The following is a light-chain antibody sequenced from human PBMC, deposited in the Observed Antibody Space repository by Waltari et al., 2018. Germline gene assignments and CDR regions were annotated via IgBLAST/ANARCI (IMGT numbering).Light chain of an antibody. Sequence: DTVMTQSPATLSVSPGEGATLFCRASQSVSSNLAWYQQIPGQAPRLLIYGASARATGIPARFSGSGSGTEFTLTISSLQSEDFVVYYCHQYNNWPWTCGQGTKVEIK. CDR1: QSVSSN. J-gene: IGKJ1*01. CDR3: HQYNNWPWT. V-gene: IGKV3-15*01. CDR2: GAS.